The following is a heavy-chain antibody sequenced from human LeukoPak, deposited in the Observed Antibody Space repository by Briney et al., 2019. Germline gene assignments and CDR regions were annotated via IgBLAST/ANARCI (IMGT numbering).Heavy chain of an antibody. CDR2: ISSSSSYT. D-gene: IGHD3-10*01. CDR1: GFTFSDYY. Sequence: GGSLRLSCAASGFTFSDYYMSWIRQAPGKGLEWVSYISSSSSYTNYADSVKGRFTISRDNAKNSLYLQMNSLRAEDTAVYYCARGITIVRGPPRDYYYYYGMDVWGKGTTVTVSS. J-gene: IGHJ6*04. CDR3: ARGITIVRGPPRDYYYYYGMDV. V-gene: IGHV3-11*06.